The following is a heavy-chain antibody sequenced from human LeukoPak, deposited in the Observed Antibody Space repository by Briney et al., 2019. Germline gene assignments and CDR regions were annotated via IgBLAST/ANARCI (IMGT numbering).Heavy chain of an antibody. CDR3: AKGVTIFGVVIAGDAFDI. CDR1: GFTFSSYA. CDR2: ISWNSGSI. V-gene: IGHV3-9*03. J-gene: IGHJ3*02. D-gene: IGHD3-3*01. Sequence: GGSLRLSCAASGFTFSSYAMHWVRQAPGKGLEWVSGISWNSGSIGYADSVKGRFTISRDNAKNSLYLQINSLRAEDMALYYCAKGVTIFGVVIAGDAFDIWGQGTMVTVSS.